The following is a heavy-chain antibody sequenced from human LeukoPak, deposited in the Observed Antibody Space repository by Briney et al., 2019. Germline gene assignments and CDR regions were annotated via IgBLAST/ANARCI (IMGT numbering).Heavy chain of an antibody. CDR1: GFTFSSYS. D-gene: IGHD1-26*01. V-gene: IGHV3-23*01. CDR2: ISSGGST. J-gene: IGHJ2*01. CDR3: AKDRTVGASYWYFDL. Sequence: GGSLRLSCAASGFTFSSYSMNWVRQAPGKGLKWVSGISSGGSTYYADSVKGRFTISRDSSRNTLFLHMNTLRAEDTAIYYCAKDRTVGASYWYFDLWGRSTQVTVSS.